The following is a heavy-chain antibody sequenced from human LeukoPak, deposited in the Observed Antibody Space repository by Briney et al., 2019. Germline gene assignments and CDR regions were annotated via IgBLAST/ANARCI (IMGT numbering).Heavy chain of an antibody. Sequence: GGSLRLSCAASGFTFSSYSMNWVRQAPGKGLEWVSYISSSSSTIYYADSVKGRFTISRDNAKNSLYLQMNSLRAEDTAVYYCARGGFWGQYNWTDGSEFDFDYWGQGPRVTVSP. CDR2: ISSSSSTI. CDR3: ARGGFWGQYNWTDGSEFDFDY. V-gene: IGHV3-48*01. D-gene: IGHD1-1*01. CDR1: GFTFSSYS. J-gene: IGHJ4*02.